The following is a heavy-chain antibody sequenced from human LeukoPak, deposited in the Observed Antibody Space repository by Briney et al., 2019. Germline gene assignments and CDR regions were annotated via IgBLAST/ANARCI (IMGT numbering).Heavy chain of an antibody. CDR2: ISSSSSYI. Sequence: GGSLRLSCAASGFTFSSYSMNWVRQAPGKGLEWVSSISSSSSYIYYADSVKGRFTISRDNAKNSLYLQMNSLRAEDTAVYYCARVNILAAATFDYWGQGTLVTVSS. D-gene: IGHD6-13*01. V-gene: IGHV3-21*01. CDR1: GFTFSSYS. CDR3: ARVNILAAATFDY. J-gene: IGHJ4*02.